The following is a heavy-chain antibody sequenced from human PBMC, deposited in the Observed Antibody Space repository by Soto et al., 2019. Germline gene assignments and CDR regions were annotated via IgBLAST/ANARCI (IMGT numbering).Heavy chain of an antibody. D-gene: IGHD3-16*01. CDR3: ASNTRYDPPDY. J-gene: IGHJ4*02. CDR2: ISVSGGST. V-gene: IGHV3-23*01. Sequence: EVQLLESGGGLVQPGGSLRLSCAASGFTFSSYAMSWVRQAPGKGLAWVSGISVSGGSTYYADSVKGRFTISRDNSKNTLYLQMNSLRAEDTAVYYWASNTRYDPPDYWGQGTLGTVSS. CDR1: GFTFSSYA.